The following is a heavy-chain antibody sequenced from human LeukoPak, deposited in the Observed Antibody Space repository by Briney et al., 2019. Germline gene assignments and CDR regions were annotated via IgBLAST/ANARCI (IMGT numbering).Heavy chain of an antibody. CDR3: ARNTYCSSTSCYLYYYYGMDV. CDR1: GGSFSGYY. J-gene: IGHJ6*02. V-gene: IGHV4-34*01. D-gene: IGHD2-2*01. Sequence: SETLSLTCAIYGGSFSGYYWSWIRQPPGKGLEWIGEINHSGSTNYNPSLKSRVTISVDTSKNQFSLKLSSVTAADTAVYYCARNTYCSSTSCYLYYYYGMDVWGQGTTVTVSS. CDR2: INHSGST.